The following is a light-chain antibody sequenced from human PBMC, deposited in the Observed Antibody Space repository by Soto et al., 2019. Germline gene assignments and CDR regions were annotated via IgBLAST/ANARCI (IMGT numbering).Light chain of an antibody. CDR2: RNN. Sequence: QSVLTQPPSASGTRGQRVTISCSGSSSNIGSNYVYWYQQLPGTAPKLLIYRNNQRPSGVPDRFSGSKSGTSASLAISGLRSEDEADYYCAAWDDSLSRVFGGGTKLTVL. V-gene: IGLV1-47*01. CDR3: AAWDDSLSRV. J-gene: IGLJ2*01. CDR1: SSNIGSNY.